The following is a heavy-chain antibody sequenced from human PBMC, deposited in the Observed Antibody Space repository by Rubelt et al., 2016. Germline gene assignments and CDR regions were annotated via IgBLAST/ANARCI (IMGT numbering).Heavy chain of an antibody. D-gene: IGHD3-10*01. V-gene: IGHV4-59*12. Sequence: QVQLQESGPGLVKASETLSLTCTVSGGSISSYYWSWIRQPPGKGPEWIGYIHYSGSTNYNPSLKSRVTISVDTSKNQFSLKLSSVTAADTAVYYCATAPRGKAYFDFWARGTLVTVSS. CDR1: GGSISSYY. J-gene: IGHJ2*01. CDR3: ATAPRGKAYFDF. CDR2: IHYSGST.